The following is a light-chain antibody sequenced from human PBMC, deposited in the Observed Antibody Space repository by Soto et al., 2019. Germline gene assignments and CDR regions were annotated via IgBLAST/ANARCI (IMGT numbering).Light chain of an antibody. CDR2: DGS. CDR3: QQRSSRNT. CDR1: RSVAGY. Sequence: IVLTQSPATLSLSPGERATRSCRASRSVAGYLAWYQQRPCQAPRLLMYDGSNRATGIPARFSGSGSGTDFNLTISRIEPEDFGVYYCQQRSSRNTFVKGTKLEI. V-gene: IGKV3-11*01. J-gene: IGKJ2*01.